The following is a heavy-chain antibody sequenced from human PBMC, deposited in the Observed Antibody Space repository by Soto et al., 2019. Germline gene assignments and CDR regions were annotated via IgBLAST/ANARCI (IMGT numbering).Heavy chain of an antibody. J-gene: IGHJ5*02. V-gene: IGHV3-21*01. CDR1: GFTFSNYT. D-gene: IGHD6-19*01. CDR2: IRSSSTFI. CDR3: ARYRGSGGFVDLFDP. Sequence: EVQLVESGGGLVKPGGSLRLSCVASGFTFSNYTMNWVRQAPGRGLEWVSSIRSSSTFIYYADSVKGRFTISRDKAKNSLYLQMNSLRAEDTAMYYCARYRGSGGFVDLFDPWGQGTLVTVSS.